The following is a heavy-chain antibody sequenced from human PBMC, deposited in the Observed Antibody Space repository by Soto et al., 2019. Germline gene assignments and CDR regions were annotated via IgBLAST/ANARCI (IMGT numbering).Heavy chain of an antibody. CDR1: GLIFSSYA. CDR3: AKGPGEKQLWYPYGMDV. V-gene: IGHV3-23*01. D-gene: IGHD5-18*01. Sequence: EVQLLESGGDLVQPGGSLRLSCAASGLIFSSYAMSWVRQAPGKGLEWVSTIGGSGGSTWYADSVKGRFTMSRDNSKLTLYLEMSSLRVEDTAVYYCAKGPGEKQLWYPYGMDVWGQGTTVTV. CDR2: IGGSGGST. J-gene: IGHJ6*02.